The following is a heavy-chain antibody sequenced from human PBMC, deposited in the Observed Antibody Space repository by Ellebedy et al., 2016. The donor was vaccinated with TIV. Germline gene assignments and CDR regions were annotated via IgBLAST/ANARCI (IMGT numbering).Heavy chain of an antibody. D-gene: IGHD3-10*01. V-gene: IGHV1-2*02. CDR1: GYTFTSYY. CDR3: ASSYGSGSYYSYLYYYYYGMDV. CDR2: INPNSGGT. J-gene: IGHJ6*02. Sequence: ASVKVSCKASGYTFTSYYMHWVRQAPGQGLEWMGWINPNSGGTNHAQKFQGRVTMTRDTSISTAYMELSRLRSDDTAVYYCASSYGSGSYYSYLYYYYYGMDVWGQGTTVTVSS.